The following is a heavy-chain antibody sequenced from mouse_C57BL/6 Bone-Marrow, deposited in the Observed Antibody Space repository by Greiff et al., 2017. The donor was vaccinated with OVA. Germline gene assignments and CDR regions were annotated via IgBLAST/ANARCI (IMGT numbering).Heavy chain of an antibody. J-gene: IGHJ2*01. Sequence: QVQLQQPGAELVRPGTSVKLSCKASGYTFTSYWMHWVKQRPGQGLEWIGVIDPSDSYTNYNQKFKGKATLTVDTSSSTAYMQLSSLTSEDSAVYYCASGDGYCFDYWGQGTTLTVSS. D-gene: IGHD2-3*01. CDR2: IDPSDSYT. CDR1: GYTFTSYW. V-gene: IGHV1-59*01. CDR3: ASGDGYCFDY.